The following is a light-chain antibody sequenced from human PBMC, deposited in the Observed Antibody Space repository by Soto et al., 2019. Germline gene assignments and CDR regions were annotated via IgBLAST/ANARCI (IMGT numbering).Light chain of an antibody. CDR2: GAS. Sequence: EIVLTRSPGTLSLSPGERATLSCRASQSVSTTSLAWYLQKPGQAPRLLIYGASTRAAGIPGRFSGSGSGTDFTLTISRLEPEDFAVYYCQQFGSSPWTFGQGTKVEIK. J-gene: IGKJ1*01. CDR1: QSVSTTS. CDR3: QQFGSSPWT. V-gene: IGKV3-20*01.